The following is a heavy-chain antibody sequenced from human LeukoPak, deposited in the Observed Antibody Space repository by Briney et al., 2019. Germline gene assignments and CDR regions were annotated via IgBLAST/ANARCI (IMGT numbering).Heavy chain of an antibody. V-gene: IGHV4-59*01. CDR2: IYYSGST. CDR3: ARDGGGRGYSYGIDY. D-gene: IGHD5-18*01. Sequence: SETLSLTCTVSGGSISSYYWSWIRQPPGKGLGWIGYIYYSGSTNYNPSLKSRVTISVDTAKNQFSLKLSFVTAADTAVYYCARDGGGRGYSYGIDYWGQGTLVTVSS. J-gene: IGHJ4*02. CDR1: GGSISSYY.